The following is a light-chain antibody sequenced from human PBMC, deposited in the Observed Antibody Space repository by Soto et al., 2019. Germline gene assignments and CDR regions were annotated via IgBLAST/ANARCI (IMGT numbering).Light chain of an antibody. CDR2: KTS. CDR3: HQTFSAPQT. J-gene: IGKJ1*01. Sequence: DIRLTQSPASLSASVGDSVTISCRASQTIRTYFNWYQQKPGEAPKLLIEKTSNLESGVPSRFSGGGSGRDFTLTISSLQSEDFATYYCHQTFSAPQTFGQGTTVYLK. V-gene: IGKV1-39*01. CDR1: QTIRTY.